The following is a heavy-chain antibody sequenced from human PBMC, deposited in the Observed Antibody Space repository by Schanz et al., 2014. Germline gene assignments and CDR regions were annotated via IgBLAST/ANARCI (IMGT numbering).Heavy chain of an antibody. V-gene: IGHV3-30*04. CDR1: TSLFSRSV. CDR2: RWNGGIKT. J-gene: IGHJ4*02. CDR3: ARDPNTSAWLPYFDT. Sequence: DLVESGGGVVQPGRSLTLSCAVSTSLFSRSVIHWVRQAPGEGLEWVAVRWNGGIKTHYADSGKGRFTISRDNSKNTVYLQMNSLRTDDTAMYYCARDPNTSAWLPYFDTWGQGTLVTVSS. D-gene: IGHD6-19*01.